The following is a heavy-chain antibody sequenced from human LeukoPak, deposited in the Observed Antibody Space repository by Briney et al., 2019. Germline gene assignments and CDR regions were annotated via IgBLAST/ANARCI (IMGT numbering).Heavy chain of an antibody. Sequence: GGSLKLSCAASGFTFSSYGMHWVRQAPGKGLEWVAVIWYSGSNKYYADSVKGRFTISRDNSKNTLYLQMNSLRAEDTAVYYCAKDATVTTSGSYFDYWGQGTLVTVSS. CDR2: IWYSGSNK. J-gene: IGHJ4*02. D-gene: IGHD4-17*01. V-gene: IGHV3-33*06. CDR1: GFTFSSYG. CDR3: AKDATVTTSGSYFDY.